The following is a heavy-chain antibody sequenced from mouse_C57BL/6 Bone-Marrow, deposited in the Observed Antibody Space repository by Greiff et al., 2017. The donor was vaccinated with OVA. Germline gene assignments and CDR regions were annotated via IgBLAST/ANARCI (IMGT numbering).Heavy chain of an antibody. Sequence: VQLQQSGAELVRPGASVTLSCKASGYTFTDYEMHWVKQTPVHGLEWIGAIDPETGGTAYNQKFKGKAILTADKSSSTAYMELRSLTSEDSAVYYCTRRELRRFAYWGQGTLVTVSA. CDR3: TRRELRRFAY. D-gene: IGHD2-4*01. V-gene: IGHV1-15*01. CDR1: GYTFTDYE. CDR2: IDPETGGT. J-gene: IGHJ3*01.